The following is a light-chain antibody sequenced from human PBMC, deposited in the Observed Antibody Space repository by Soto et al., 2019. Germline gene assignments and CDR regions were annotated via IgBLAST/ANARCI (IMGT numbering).Light chain of an antibody. Sequence: EIVMTQSPATLSVSPGERATLSCRASQSVSSNLAWYQQKPGQAPRLLIYGASTRATGIPARFSGSGSGTEVTLTISSLQSEDFAVYYRQDHEGYTFGQGTKLEIK. V-gene: IGKV3-15*01. J-gene: IGKJ2*01. CDR2: GAS. CDR3: QDHEGYT. CDR1: QSVSSN.